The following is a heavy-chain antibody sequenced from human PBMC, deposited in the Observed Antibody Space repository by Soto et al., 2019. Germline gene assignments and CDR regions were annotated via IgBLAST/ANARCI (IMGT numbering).Heavy chain of an antibody. V-gene: IGHV4-4*02. Sequence: QVQLRESGPGLVEASGTLSLTCEVSTGSISSGNWWSWVRQPPGKGLEWIGEIYYTGATNYNPSLKSRITMTIDKSKDHFSLSLRSATAADTAVYYCARVFSSGSGWMYYFDFWGQGTLFSVSS. D-gene: IGHD6-25*01. CDR2: IYYTGAT. J-gene: IGHJ4*02. CDR1: TGSISSGNW. CDR3: ARVFSSGSGWMYYFDF.